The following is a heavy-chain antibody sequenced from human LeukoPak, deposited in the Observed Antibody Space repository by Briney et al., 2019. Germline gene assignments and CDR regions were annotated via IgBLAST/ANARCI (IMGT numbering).Heavy chain of an antibody. CDR2: IYPGDSDT. D-gene: IGHD1-7*01. Sequence: GESLKISCRGSGYSFTTYWIGWVRQMPGKGLEWMGIIYPGDSDTRYSPSFQGQVTMSADKSISTAYLQWSSLKVSDTAMYYCARAPLGTFNFDYWGQGTLVTVSS. CDR1: GYSFTTYW. CDR3: ARAPLGTFNFDY. V-gene: IGHV5-51*01. J-gene: IGHJ4*02.